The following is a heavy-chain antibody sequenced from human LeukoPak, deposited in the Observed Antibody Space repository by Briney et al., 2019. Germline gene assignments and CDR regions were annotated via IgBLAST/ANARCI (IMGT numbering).Heavy chain of an antibody. J-gene: IGHJ5*02. D-gene: IGHD1-7*01. CDR3: ARGNTFGTTLTYNWFDP. CDR2: IIPIFGTA. CDR1: GGTFSSYA. V-gene: IGHV1-69*05. Sequence: ASVKVSCKASGGTFSSYAISWVRQAPGQGLEWMGGIIPIFGTANYAQKFQGRVTITTDESTSTACMEPSSLRSEDTAVYYCARGNTFGTTLTYNWFDPWGQGTLVTVSS.